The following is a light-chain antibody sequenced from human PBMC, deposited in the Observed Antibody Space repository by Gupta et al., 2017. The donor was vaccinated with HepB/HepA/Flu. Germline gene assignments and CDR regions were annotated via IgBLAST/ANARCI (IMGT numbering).Light chain of an antibody. CDR1: QSLLHSNGYNY. CDR2: LGS. V-gene: IGKV2-28*01. CDR3: MQALQTPVT. J-gene: IGKJ4*01. Sequence: DVVLTQSPLSLPVTPGEPASISCRSSQSLLHSNGYNYLDWYVQKPGQSPQLLIYLGSNRASGVPERFSCRGSDTDCTLKISRVEAEDVGVYYCMQALQTPVTFGGGTKVEIK.